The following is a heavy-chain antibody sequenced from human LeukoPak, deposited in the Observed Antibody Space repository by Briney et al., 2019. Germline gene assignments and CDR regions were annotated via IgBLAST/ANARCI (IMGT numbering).Heavy chain of an antibody. D-gene: IGHD3-10*01. Sequence: ASVKVSCKASGGTFSSYASSWVRQAPGQGLEWMGGIIPIFGTANYAQKFQGRVTITADESTSTAYMELSSLRFEDTAVYYCARHTMVRDPFDYWGQGTLVTVSS. V-gene: IGHV1-69*13. CDR2: IIPIFGTA. J-gene: IGHJ4*02. CDR3: ARHTMVRDPFDY. CDR1: GGTFSSYA.